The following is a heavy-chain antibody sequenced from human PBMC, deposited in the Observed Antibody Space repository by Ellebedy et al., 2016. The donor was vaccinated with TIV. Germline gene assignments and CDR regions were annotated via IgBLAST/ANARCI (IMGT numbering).Heavy chain of an antibody. Sequence: ASVKVSCKASGYTFTSYGISWVRQAPGQGLEWMGWISAYNGNTNYAQKLQGRVTMTTDTSTSTAYMELRSLRSDDTAVYYCARDPPRKPMAARPPQVHDYWGQGTLVTVSS. CDR3: ARDPPRKPMAARPPQVHDY. D-gene: IGHD6-6*01. V-gene: IGHV1-18*01. J-gene: IGHJ4*02. CDR1: GYTFTSYG. CDR2: ISAYNGNT.